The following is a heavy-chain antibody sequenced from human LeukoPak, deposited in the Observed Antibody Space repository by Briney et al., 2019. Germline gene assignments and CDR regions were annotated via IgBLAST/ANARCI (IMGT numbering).Heavy chain of an antibody. Sequence: SETLSLTCTVSGGSISSTSYFWGWIRQPPGKGLEWIGSLWYSGSTFYNPSLKSRVAISVDTSTNLFSLKLSSVTAADTATYYCARHQTEHFYYGMDVWGLGTTVTVSS. CDR1: GGSISSTSYF. D-gene: IGHD1-1*01. J-gene: IGHJ6*02. CDR3: ARHQTEHFYYGMDV. V-gene: IGHV4-39*01. CDR2: LWYSGST.